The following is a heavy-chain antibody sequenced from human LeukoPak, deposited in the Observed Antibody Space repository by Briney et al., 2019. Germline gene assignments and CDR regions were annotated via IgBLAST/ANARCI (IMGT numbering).Heavy chain of an antibody. Sequence: PSETLSLTCTVSGGSISSSSYYWGWIRQPPGKGLEWIGSIYYSGSTYYNPSLKSRVTISVDTSKNQCSLKLSSVTAADTAVYYCARVENPDDYVWGSYRLPSAGASIDYWGQGTLVTVSS. CDR1: GGSISSSSYY. V-gene: IGHV4-39*07. D-gene: IGHD3-16*02. CDR2: IYYSGST. J-gene: IGHJ4*02. CDR3: ARVENPDDYVWGSYRLPSAGASIDY.